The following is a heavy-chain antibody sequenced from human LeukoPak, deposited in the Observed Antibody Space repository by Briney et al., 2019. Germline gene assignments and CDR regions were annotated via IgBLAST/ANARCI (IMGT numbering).Heavy chain of an antibody. V-gene: IGHV3-7*01. CDR2: IKPDGSHV. J-gene: IGHJ3*01. CDR3: AREGRLLGAFDV. D-gene: IGHD2-15*01. CDR1: GFTFSTYW. Sequence: GGSLRLSCAASGFTFSTYWMNWVRQAPGKGLEWVADIKPDGSHVSYVDSVKGRFSISRDNAQNSLYLQVRSLRAEDTAIYYCAREGRLLGAFDVWGQGTMVTVSS.